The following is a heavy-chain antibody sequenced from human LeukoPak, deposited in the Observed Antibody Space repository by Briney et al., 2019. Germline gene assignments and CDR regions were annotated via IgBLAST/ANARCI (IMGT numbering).Heavy chain of an antibody. V-gene: IGHV3-30-3*01. Sequence: GGSLRLSCAASGFTFSSYAMHWVRQAPGKGLEWVAVISYDGSNKYYADSVKGRFTISRDNSKNTLYLQMNSLRAEDTAVYYCARGSGYSSSWYEGVDYWGQGTLVTVSS. D-gene: IGHD6-13*01. J-gene: IGHJ4*02. CDR1: GFTFSSYA. CDR2: ISYDGSNK. CDR3: ARGSGYSSSWYEGVDY.